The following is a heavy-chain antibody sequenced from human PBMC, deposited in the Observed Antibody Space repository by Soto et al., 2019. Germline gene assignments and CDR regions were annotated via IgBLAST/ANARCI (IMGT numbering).Heavy chain of an antibody. Sequence: PSETLSLTCAVYGGSFSGYYWSWIRQPPGKGLEWIGEINHSGSTNYNPSLKSRVTISVDTSKNQFSLKLNSVTAADTAVYYCARSSHKESWFDPWGQGTLVTVSS. CDR1: GGSFSGYY. CDR3: ARSSHKESWFDP. J-gene: IGHJ5*02. D-gene: IGHD6-13*01. V-gene: IGHV4-34*01. CDR2: INHSGST.